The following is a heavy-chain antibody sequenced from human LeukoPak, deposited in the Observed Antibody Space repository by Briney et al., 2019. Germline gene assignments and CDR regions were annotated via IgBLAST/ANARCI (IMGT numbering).Heavy chain of an antibody. D-gene: IGHD1-26*01. J-gene: IGHJ6*03. Sequence: PGGSLRLSCEASGFSFSSYWMTWVRQPPGKGPEWVANIRQDESERYSADSVRGRFTISRDNAKKSVYLHMSSLRAEDTAVYYCARDPYSGGYGDYYYYYMDVWGKGTTVTISS. CDR1: GFSFSSYW. CDR3: ARDPYSGGYGDYYYYYMDV. V-gene: IGHV3-7*01. CDR2: IRQDESER.